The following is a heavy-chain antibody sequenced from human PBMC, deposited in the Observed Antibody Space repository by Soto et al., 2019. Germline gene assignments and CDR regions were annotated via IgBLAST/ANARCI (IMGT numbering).Heavy chain of an antibody. CDR2: IMPIFRAP. J-gene: IGHJ6*02. CDR3: ASWLKGPDIGNYYYGMDV. V-gene: IGHV1-69*12. D-gene: IGHD2-15*01. CDR1: GGAFSDYA. Sequence: QVQLVQSGAEVKKPGSSVKVSCKASGGAFSDYAFSWVRQAPGQGLEWLGGIMPIFRAPDYAQTFQGRVTITADEFTRTAYMEMNSLRSADTAVYYCASWLKGPDIGNYYYGMDVWGQGTTVTVS.